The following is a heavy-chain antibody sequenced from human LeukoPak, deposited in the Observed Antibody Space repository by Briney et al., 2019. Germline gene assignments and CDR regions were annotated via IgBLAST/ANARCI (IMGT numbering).Heavy chain of an antibody. CDR3: AKDRSSDHSNYDLY. J-gene: IGHJ4*02. Sequence: GGSLRLSCAASGFTLGSYGMSWVRQAPGKGLEWVSTISGSGGGTYYADSVKGRFTVSRDNSKSTLYLQMNNLRAEDTALYYCAKDRSSDHSNYDLYWGQGTLVTVSS. CDR1: GFTLGSYG. CDR2: ISGSGGGT. D-gene: IGHD4-11*01. V-gene: IGHV3-23*01.